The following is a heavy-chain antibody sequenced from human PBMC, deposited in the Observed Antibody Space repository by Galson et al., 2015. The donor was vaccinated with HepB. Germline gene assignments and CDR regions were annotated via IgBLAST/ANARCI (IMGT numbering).Heavy chain of an antibody. CDR2: ISSSSSTI. Sequence: SLRLSCAASGFTFSSYSMNWVRQAPGKGLEWVSYISSSSSTIYYADSVKGRFTISRDNSKNTLYLQMNSLRAEDTAVYYCAKDMREWRDFWGPNVDYWGQGTLVTVSS. D-gene: IGHD3-3*01. CDR1: GFTFSSYS. J-gene: IGHJ4*02. V-gene: IGHV3-48*01. CDR3: AKDMREWRDFWGPNVDY.